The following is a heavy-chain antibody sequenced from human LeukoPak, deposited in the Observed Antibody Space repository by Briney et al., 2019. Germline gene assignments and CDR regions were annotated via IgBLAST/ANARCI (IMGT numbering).Heavy chain of an antibody. CDR3: ARVAGGYYDFWSGLYYFDY. D-gene: IGHD3-3*01. CDR2: IYYSGST. J-gene: IGHJ4*02. CDR1: GGSISSSSYS. V-gene: IGHV4-39*07. Sequence: SEALSLTCTVSGGSISSSSYSWGWIRQPPGKGLEWIGSIYYSGSTYYNPSLKSRVTISVDTSKNQFSLKLSSVTAADTAVYYCARVAGGYYDFWSGLYYFDYWGQGTLVTVSS.